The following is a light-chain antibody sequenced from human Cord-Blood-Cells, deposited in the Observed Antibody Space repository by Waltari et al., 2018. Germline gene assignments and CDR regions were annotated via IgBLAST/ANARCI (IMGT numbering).Light chain of an antibody. CDR2: GNS. J-gene: IGLJ3*02. V-gene: IGLV1-40*01. CDR1: SSNIGAGYD. CDR3: RAYDSRLGGSV. Sequence: QSVLTQPPSVSGAPGQRVTISCTGSSSNIGAGYDVHWSQQLPGTAAKLLIYGNSIRHSGVCARCSGSQSGTAASLASTGVQAGDEADYYCRAYDSRLGGSVFGGGTKLAVL.